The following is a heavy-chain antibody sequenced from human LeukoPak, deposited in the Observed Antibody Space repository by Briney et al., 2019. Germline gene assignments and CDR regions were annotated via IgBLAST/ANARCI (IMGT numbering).Heavy chain of an antibody. V-gene: IGHV4-61*02. CDR1: GGSISSGSYY. D-gene: IGHD1-26*01. Sequence: SQTLSLTCTVSGGSISSGSYYWSWIRQPAGKGLEWIGRIYTSGSTNYNPSLKSRVTISVDTSKNQFSLKLSSVTAADTAVYYCTRWGSGSFSWGQGTMVTVSS. J-gene: IGHJ3*01. CDR3: TRWGSGSFS. CDR2: IYTSGST.